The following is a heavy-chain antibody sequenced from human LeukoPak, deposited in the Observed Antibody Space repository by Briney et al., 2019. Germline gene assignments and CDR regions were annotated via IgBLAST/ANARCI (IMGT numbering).Heavy chain of an antibody. CDR3: ARSQGFWSGYSLGGMDV. Sequence: PSETLSLTCAVYGGSFSGYYWSWIRQPPGKGLEWIGEISHSGSTNYNPSLKSRVTISVNTSKNQSSLKLRSVTAADTAVYYCARSQGFWSGYSLGGMDVWGQGTTVTV. CDR1: GGSFSGYY. J-gene: IGHJ6*02. CDR2: ISHSGST. D-gene: IGHD3-3*01. V-gene: IGHV4-34*01.